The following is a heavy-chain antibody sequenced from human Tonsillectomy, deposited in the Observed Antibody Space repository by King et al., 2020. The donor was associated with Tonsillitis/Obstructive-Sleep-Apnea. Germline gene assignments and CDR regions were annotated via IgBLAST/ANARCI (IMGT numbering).Heavy chain of an antibody. J-gene: IGHJ4*02. V-gene: IGHV3-11*05. D-gene: IGHD1-14*01. CDR1: GFSFSDYY. Sequence: VQLVESGGGFVKPGGSLRLSCAAPGFSFSDYYMSWVRQAPGKGLEWVSDICSTCFFTNYADSVKGRFTISRDNAKNSLHLQKNSLRAEDTAVYYCARSGGMTRTTNFDYWGQGTLVTVSS. CDR2: ICSTCFFT. CDR3: ARSGGMTRTTNFDY.